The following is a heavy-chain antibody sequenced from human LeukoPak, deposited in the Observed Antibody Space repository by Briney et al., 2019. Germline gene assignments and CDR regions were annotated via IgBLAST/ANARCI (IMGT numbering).Heavy chain of an antibody. Sequence: PSETLSLTCNISGGSISSHYWSWIRQPAGKGLEWIGRMYNSGSTNYNPSLKSRVTMSVDTSKNQFSLKLSFVTAADTAVYYCARDSVYSGLGFDTWGQGTMVTVSS. CDR3: ARDSVYSGLGFDT. D-gene: IGHD1-26*01. V-gene: IGHV4-4*07. J-gene: IGHJ3*02. CDR2: MYNSGST. CDR1: GGSISSHY.